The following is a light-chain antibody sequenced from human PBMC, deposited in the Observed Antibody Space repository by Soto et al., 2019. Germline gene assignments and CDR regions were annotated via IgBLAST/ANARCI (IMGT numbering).Light chain of an antibody. Sequence: DVVLTQSPLFLSATLGQPASISCRSSEGLVYGDGNTYLSWFQRRLGHAPRRLIYAVSNRDSGVPDRFSGSGSATDFTLRISRVAAEDVGVYFWMQGTHLPFTFGQGTKLEIK. CDR1: EGLVYGDGNTY. J-gene: IGKJ2*01. CDR2: AVS. V-gene: IGKV2-30*01. CDR3: MQGTHLPFT.